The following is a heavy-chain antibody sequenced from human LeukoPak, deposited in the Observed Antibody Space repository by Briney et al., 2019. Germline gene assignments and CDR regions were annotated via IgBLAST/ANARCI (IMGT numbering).Heavy chain of an antibody. CDR2: IYHSGST. D-gene: IGHD6-19*01. V-gene: IGHV4-4*02. Sequence: PSETLSLTCAVSGGSISNANWCSWVRQPPGKGLEWIGEIYHSGSTNYNPSLKSRVTISVDKSKNQFSLKLSSVTAADTAVYYSARDFPPRDSSGWVRSNWFDPWGQGTLVTVSS. J-gene: IGHJ5*02. CDR3: ARDFPPRDSSGWVRSNWFDP. CDR1: GGSISNANW.